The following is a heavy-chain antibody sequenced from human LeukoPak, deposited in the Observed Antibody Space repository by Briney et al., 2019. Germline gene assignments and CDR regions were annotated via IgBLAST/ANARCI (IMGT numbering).Heavy chain of an antibody. D-gene: IGHD3-22*01. CDR2: ISGSGGST. Sequence: PWGTLRLSCAAAGVTFISYGMSWVRQAPGKGLEWVSAISGSGGSTYYADSVKGRFTISRDNSKNTLYLQMNSLRAEDTAVYYCAKDLPFDYYDSSGYSGLFDYWGQGTLVTVSS. CDR1: GVTFISYG. V-gene: IGHV3-23*01. CDR3: AKDLPFDYYDSSGYSGLFDY. J-gene: IGHJ4*02.